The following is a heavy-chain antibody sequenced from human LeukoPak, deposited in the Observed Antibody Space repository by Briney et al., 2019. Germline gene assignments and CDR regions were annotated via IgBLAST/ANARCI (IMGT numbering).Heavy chain of an antibody. CDR2: PAGKT. D-gene: IGHD3-10*01. V-gene: IGHV3-13*01. CDR3: ASEESRGVYGMDV. Sequence: PAGKTYYSGSVKGRFTISRDNAKNSLFLQMNNLRAGDTAVYFCASEESRGVYGMDVWGQGTTVTVPS. J-gene: IGHJ6*02.